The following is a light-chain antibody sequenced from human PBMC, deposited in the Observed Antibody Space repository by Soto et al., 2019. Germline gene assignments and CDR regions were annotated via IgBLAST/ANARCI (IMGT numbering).Light chain of an antibody. CDR1: SSDAGGYNY. CDR2: EVS. CDR3: RSYTSSSTVV. J-gene: IGLJ2*01. V-gene: IGLV2-14*01. Sequence: QSALTQPATVSGSPGQSITIACTGTSSDAGGYNYVSWYQQHPGKAPKLMIYEVSNRPSGVSNRFSGSKSGNTASLTICGLHAEDEADYYCRSYTSSSTVVFGGGTKLTVL.